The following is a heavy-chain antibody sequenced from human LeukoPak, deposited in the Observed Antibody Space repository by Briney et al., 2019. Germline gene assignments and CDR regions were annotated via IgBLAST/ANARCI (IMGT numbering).Heavy chain of an antibody. J-gene: IGHJ4*02. D-gene: IGHD2-15*01. V-gene: IGHV3-23*01. CDR3: AKDRDKQHEFIYPYSDF. CDR2: ISGSGGAA. Sequence: GGSLRLSCAASGFAFSSFAMSWVRQAPGKGLEWVSSISGSGGAAYYANPVGGRFTISRDNSKNTLYLQMNSLSAEDTAIYFCAKDRDKQHEFIYPYSDFWGQGTLVTVSS. CDR1: GFAFSSFA.